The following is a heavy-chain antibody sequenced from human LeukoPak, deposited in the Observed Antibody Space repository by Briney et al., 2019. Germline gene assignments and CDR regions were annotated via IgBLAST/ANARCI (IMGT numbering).Heavy chain of an antibody. J-gene: IGHJ4*02. CDR1: GGSINRSYYY. CDR3: ARLMTTVTSEY. Sequence: SETLSLTCTVSGGSINRSYYYWGWIRQPPGKGLEWIGSIYYSGNTYYNPSLKSRVTISVDTSKNQFSLKLSSVTAADTAVCYCARLMTTVTSEYWGQGTLVTVSS. D-gene: IGHD4-17*01. V-gene: IGHV4-39*01. CDR2: IYYSGNT.